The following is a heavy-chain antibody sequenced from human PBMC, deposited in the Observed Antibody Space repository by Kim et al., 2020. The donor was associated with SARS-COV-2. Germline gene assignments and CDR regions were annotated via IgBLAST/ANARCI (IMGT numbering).Heavy chain of an antibody. J-gene: IGHJ6*02. CDR3: ARAHQLAPRGYGMDV. Sequence: SETLSLTCAVSGDSVATDFWTWVRQAPGKGLDWLGYVSYSGGSDYNPNLRGRLTISVDASRTHVSLRLTFLTAADTGVYFCARAHQLAPRGYGMDVWGQG. CDR2: VSYSGGS. CDR1: GDSVATDF. D-gene: IGHD1-1*01. V-gene: IGHV4-59*02.